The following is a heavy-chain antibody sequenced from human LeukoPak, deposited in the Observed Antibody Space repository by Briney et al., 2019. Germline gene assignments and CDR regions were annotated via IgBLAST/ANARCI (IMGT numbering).Heavy chain of an antibody. CDR3: ARGWGRIAAAGTIDY. V-gene: IGHV1-2*02. CDR2: IIPNSGGT. J-gene: IGHJ4*02. Sequence: ASVKVSCKASGGTFSSYAISWVRQAPGQGLEWMGWIIPNSGGTNYAQKFQGRVTMTRDTSISTAYMELSRLRSDDTAVYYCARGWGRIAAAGTIDYWGQGTLVTVSS. D-gene: IGHD6-13*01. CDR1: GGTFSSYA.